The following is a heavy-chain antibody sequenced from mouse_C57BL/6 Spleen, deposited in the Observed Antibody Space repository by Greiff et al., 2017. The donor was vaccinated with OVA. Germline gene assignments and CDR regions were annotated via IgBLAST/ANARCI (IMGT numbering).Heavy chain of an antibody. CDR2: IYIGNGYT. Sequence: EVHLVESGAELVRPGSSVKMSCKTSGYTFTSDGINWVKQRPGQGLEWIGYIYIGNGYTEYNEKFKGKATLTSDTSSSTAYLQLSSLTSEDSAICFSARRGYSNYLDYWGQGTALTVSS. CDR3: ARRGYSNYLDY. CDR1: GYTFTSDG. J-gene: IGHJ2*01. V-gene: IGHV1-58*01. D-gene: IGHD2-12*01.